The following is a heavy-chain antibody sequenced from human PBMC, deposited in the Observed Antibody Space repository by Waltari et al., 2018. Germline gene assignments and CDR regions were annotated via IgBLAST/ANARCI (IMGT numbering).Heavy chain of an antibody. J-gene: IGHJ4*02. V-gene: IGHV3-30*18. D-gene: IGHD6-19*01. Sequence: QVQLVESGGGVVQPGRSLRLSCAASGFTFSSYGMHWVRQAPGKGLEWVAVISYDGSNKYYADSVKGRFTISRDNSKNTLYLQMNSLRAEDTAVYYCAKGYSSGWYGFYGVGYWGQGTLVTVSS. CDR3: AKGYSSGWYGFYGVGY. CDR2: ISYDGSNK. CDR1: GFTFSSYG.